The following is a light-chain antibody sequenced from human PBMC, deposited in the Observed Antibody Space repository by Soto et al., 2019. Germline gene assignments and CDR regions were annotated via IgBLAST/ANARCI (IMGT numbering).Light chain of an antibody. Sequence: EIVLTQSPGTLSLSPGERATLSCRARQSVSGSYLAWYQQKPGQSPRLLIYDASSRATGIPDRLSGSGSGTDFTLTISRLEPEDFAVYYCQQYATRPWTFGQGTKVESK. CDR2: DAS. J-gene: IGKJ1*01. CDR1: QSVSGSY. V-gene: IGKV3-20*01. CDR3: QQYATRPWT.